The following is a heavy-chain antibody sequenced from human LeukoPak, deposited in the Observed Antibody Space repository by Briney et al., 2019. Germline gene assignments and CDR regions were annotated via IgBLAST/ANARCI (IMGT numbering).Heavy chain of an antibody. CDR1: GFSFTDYP. J-gene: IGHJ4*02. CDR3: ANGKRYAFDY. V-gene: IGHV3-48*02. D-gene: IGHD3-9*01. CDR2: IRTTAEGAKYA. Sequence: GGSLRLSCATSGFSFTDYPMNWVRQAPGKGLEWISNIRTTAEGAKYAYYADSVKGRVTISRDDGKNTLYLHMNSLRDDDTAVYYGANGKRYAFDYWGQGILVTVSS.